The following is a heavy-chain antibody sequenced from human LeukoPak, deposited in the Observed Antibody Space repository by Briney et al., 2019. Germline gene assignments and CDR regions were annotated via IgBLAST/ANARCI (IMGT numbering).Heavy chain of an antibody. V-gene: IGHV6-1*01. J-gene: IGHJ3*02. CDR1: GDSVSSNNAA. CDR2: TYYRSRWFT. Sequence: SQTLSLTCAISGDSVSSNNAAWNWIRQSPSRGLEWLGRTYYRSRWFTDYALSVKSRITINPDTSRNQFSLQLNFVSPEDTAVYYCVRGSALGIWGQGTMVTVSS. CDR3: VRGSALGI.